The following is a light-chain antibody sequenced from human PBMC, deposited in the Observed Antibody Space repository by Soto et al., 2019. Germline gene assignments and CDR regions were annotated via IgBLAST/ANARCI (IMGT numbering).Light chain of an antibody. J-gene: IGKJ1*01. Sequence: EIVLAQSPGTLSLSPGERATLSCRASQSVSNSYLAWYQQKFGQAPRLLIYGASSRATGIPDRFSGSGSGTDFTLTISRLEPEDFAVYSCHQYGSSPWTFGQGTKVDIK. CDR1: QSVSNSY. CDR2: GAS. V-gene: IGKV3-20*01. CDR3: HQYGSSPWT.